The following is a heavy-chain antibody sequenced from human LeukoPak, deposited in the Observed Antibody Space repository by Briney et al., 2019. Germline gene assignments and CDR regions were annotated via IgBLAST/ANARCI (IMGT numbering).Heavy chain of an antibody. J-gene: IGHJ6*02. CDR2: IIPIFGTA. D-gene: IGHD5-12*01. CDR1: GGTFSSYA. V-gene: IGHV1-69*01. Sequence: SVKVSCKASGGTFSSYAISWVRQAPGQGLEWMGGIIPIFGTANYAQKFQGRVTITADESTSTAYMELSSLRSEDTAVYYCASPLRGLRFGYYYGMDVWDQGTTVTVSS. CDR3: ASPLRGLRFGYYYGMDV.